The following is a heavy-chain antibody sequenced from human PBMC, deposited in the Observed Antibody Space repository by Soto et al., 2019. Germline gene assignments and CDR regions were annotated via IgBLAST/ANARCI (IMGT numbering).Heavy chain of an antibody. D-gene: IGHD6-6*01. Sequence: QLQLQESGPGLVKPSETLSLTCTVSGGSISSSSYYWGWIRQPPGKGLEWIGSIYYSGSTYYNPSLKSRVTISVDTSKNQFSLKLSSVTAADTAVYYCARHVDPRGIAARPRGWFDPWGQGTLVTVSS. CDR1: GGSISSSSYY. CDR2: IYYSGST. V-gene: IGHV4-39*01. J-gene: IGHJ5*02. CDR3: ARHVDPRGIAARPRGWFDP.